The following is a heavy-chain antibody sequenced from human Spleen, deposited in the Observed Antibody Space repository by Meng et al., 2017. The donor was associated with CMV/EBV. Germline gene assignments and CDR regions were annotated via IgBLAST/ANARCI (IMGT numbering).Heavy chain of an antibody. D-gene: IGHD1-20*01. V-gene: IGHV3-11*04. CDR1: GGTFSEDS. J-gene: IGHJ4*02. CDR3: ARDSWITGPSSPSDY. CDR2: VFRGGGLK. Sequence: GGTFSEDSMAWVRQASGEGLEWGASVFRGGGLKRHADTLQGRFTVSRDNSKRSLYLQMNNLRPEDTAVYYCARDSWITGPSSPSDYWGLGTLVTVSS.